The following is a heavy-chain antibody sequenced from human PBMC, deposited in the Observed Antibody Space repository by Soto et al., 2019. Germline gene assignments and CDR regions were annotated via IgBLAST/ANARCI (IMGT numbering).Heavy chain of an antibody. J-gene: IGHJ6*02. CDR1: GFTFSSYG. CDR2: IWYDGSNK. Sequence: QVQLVESGGGVVQPGRSLRLSCAASGFTFSSYGMHWVRQAPGKGVEWVAVIWYDGSNKYYADSVKGRFTISRDNSKNTLYLQMNSLRAEDTAVYYCARVEAAAGRINYYYYGMDVWGQGTTVTVSS. CDR3: ARVEAAAGRINYYYYGMDV. V-gene: IGHV3-33*01. D-gene: IGHD6-13*01.